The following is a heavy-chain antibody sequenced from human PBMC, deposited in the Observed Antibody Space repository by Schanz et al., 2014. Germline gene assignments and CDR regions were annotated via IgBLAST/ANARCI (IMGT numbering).Heavy chain of an antibody. D-gene: IGHD1-26*01. CDR2: IWYDGNKK. CDR1: GFIFSTFG. V-gene: IGHV3-33*03. CDR3: VKDLQRELLRDDHYYGMDV. J-gene: IGHJ6*02. Sequence: QVSLVQSGGCVVQPGRSLRLSCAASGFIFSTFGMQWVRQAPGKGLEWVAVIWYDGNKKYYADSVKGRFTISRDNAKNSVYLQMNTLRAEDTAVYYCVKDLQRELLRDDHYYGMDVWGQGTTVTVSS.